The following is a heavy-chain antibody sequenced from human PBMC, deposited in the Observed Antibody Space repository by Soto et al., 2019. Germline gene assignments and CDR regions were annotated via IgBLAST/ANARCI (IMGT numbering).Heavy chain of an antibody. CDR2: IYYSGST. Sequence: SETLSLTCTVSGGSISSYYWSWIRQPPGKGLEWIGYIYYSGSTNYNPSLKSRVTISVDTSKNQFSLKLSSVTAADTAVYYCARGIGGGYYYYMDVWGKGTTVTVSS. D-gene: IGHD3-16*01. J-gene: IGHJ6*03. CDR1: GGSISSYY. V-gene: IGHV4-59*01. CDR3: ARGIGGGYYYYMDV.